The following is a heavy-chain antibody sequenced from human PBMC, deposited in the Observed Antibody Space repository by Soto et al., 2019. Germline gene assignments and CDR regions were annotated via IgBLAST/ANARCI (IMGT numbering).Heavy chain of an antibody. CDR2: ISYDGSNK. Sequence: QVQLVECGGGVVQPGRSLSLSCAASGFTFSSYGMHWVRQAPGKGLEWVAVISYDGSNKYYADSVKGRFTISRDNSKNTLYLQMNSLRAEDTAVYYCAKDNGDYYYYYGMDVWGQGTTVTVSS. V-gene: IGHV3-30*18. J-gene: IGHJ6*02. CDR1: GFTFSSYG. D-gene: IGHD4-17*01. CDR3: AKDNGDYYYYYGMDV.